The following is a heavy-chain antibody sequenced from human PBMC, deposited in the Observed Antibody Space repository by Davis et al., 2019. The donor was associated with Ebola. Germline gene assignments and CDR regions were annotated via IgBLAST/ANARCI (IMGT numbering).Heavy chain of an antibody. D-gene: IGHD4-17*01. J-gene: IGHJ2*01. CDR3: AKDKTTVTQYWYLDL. CDR1: GFTFRSYG. V-gene: IGHV3-30*02. CDR2: IWYDGTNE. Sequence: PGGSLRLSCAASGFTFRSYGMHWVRQAPGKGLEWVAVIWYDGTNEYHADSVKGRFTISRDNSKNTLYLQMNSLRAEDTALYFCAKDKTTVTQYWYLDLWGRGTLVTVSS.